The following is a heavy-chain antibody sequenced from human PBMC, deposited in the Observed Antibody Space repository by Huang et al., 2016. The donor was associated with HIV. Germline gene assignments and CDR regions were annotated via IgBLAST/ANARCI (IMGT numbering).Heavy chain of an antibody. Sequence: QVQLVQSGAEVKKPGASVKVSCKVSGYTLAELSMHGVRQAPGKGFEWMGGSDPEEGETAYAQKFQGRVTMTEDRSTGTTYMEVSGLRSEDTAVYYCATDTPHGAGIIVVWGQGTLVTVSS. CDR3: ATDTPHGAGIIVV. CDR2: SDPEEGET. V-gene: IGHV1-24*01. J-gene: IGHJ4*02. D-gene: IGHD3-16*02. CDR1: GYTLAELS.